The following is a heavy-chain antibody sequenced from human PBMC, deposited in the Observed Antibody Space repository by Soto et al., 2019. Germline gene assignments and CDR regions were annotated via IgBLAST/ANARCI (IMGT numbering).Heavy chain of an antibody. CDR3: AKGPRNWGVDY. D-gene: IGHD7-27*01. CDR1: TYTFTNYD. Sequence: QVQLVQSGAEVKKPGASVKVSCKASTYTFTNYDINWFRQATGQGLEWMGWMNPTNGNTGYAQNFRGRVTMTRSTSINTAYMELSSLRSEDTAVYYCAKGPRNWGVDYWGQGTLVTVSS. V-gene: IGHV1-8*01. CDR2: MNPTNGNT. J-gene: IGHJ4*02.